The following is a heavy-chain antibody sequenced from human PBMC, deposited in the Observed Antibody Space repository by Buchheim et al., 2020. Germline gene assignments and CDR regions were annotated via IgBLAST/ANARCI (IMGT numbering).Heavy chain of an antibody. Sequence: QVQLQESGPGLVKPSETLSLTCTVSGGSISSYYWSWIRQPPGKGLEWIGYIYYSGSTNYNPSLKSRVTISVDTSKNQFSLKLSSVTAADTAVYYCARARTLGYSYGYWFDPWGQGTL. CDR2: IYYSGST. CDR1: GGSISSYY. J-gene: IGHJ5*02. CDR3: ARARTLGYSYGYWFDP. V-gene: IGHV4-59*01. D-gene: IGHD5-18*01.